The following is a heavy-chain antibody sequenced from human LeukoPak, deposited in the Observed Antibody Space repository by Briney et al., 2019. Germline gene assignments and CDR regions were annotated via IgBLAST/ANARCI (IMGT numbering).Heavy chain of an antibody. CDR3: AKGKADILTGYYGNFDS. V-gene: IGHV3-23*01. CDR2: LSASGGGT. CDR1: GFTFSNAW. J-gene: IGHJ4*02. D-gene: IGHD3-9*01. Sequence: PGGSLRLSCATSGFTFSNAWMSWVRQAPGKGLEWVSGLSASGGGTYYADSVKGRFTVSRDNSKNTLYLQMNSLRAEDTAIYYCAKGKADILTGYYGNFDSWGQGTLVTVSS.